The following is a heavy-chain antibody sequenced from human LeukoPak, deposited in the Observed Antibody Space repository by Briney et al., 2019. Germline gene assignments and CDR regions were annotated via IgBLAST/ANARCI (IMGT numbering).Heavy chain of an antibody. V-gene: IGHV5-51*01. CDR1: GYSFTSYW. CDR3: ARAYCSSTSCYEVDY. Sequence: GESLKISCKGSGYSFTSYWIGWVRQMPGKGLEWMGIIYPGDSDTRYSPSFQGQVTISADKSISTAYLQWSSLKASDTAMYYCARAYCSSTSCYEVDYWGQGTLVTVSS. CDR2: IYPGDSDT. D-gene: IGHD2-2*01. J-gene: IGHJ4*02.